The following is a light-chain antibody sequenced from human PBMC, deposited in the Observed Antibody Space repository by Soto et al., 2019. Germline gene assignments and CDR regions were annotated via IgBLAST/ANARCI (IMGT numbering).Light chain of an antibody. J-gene: IGKJ4*01. Sequence: EIVLTQSPATLSLSPGERATLSCRASQSINNYLAWYQQKPGQAPRLLIYDASNRATGIPARFSGSGSGTDFTLTISSLEPEDFAIYYCQQCVDWPLLSLGGGTKVELK. CDR1: QSINNY. V-gene: IGKV3-11*01. CDR3: QQCVDWPLLS. CDR2: DAS.